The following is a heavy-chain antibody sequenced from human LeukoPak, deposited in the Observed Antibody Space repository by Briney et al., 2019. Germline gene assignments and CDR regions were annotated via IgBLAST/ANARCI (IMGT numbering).Heavy chain of an antibody. J-gene: IGHJ5*02. V-gene: IGHV3-7*01. CDR2: IKQDGSEK. CDR3: ARGRGIAEWFDP. D-gene: IGHD6-13*01. CDR1: GFTFSSYG. Sequence: PGGSLRLSCAASGFTFSSYGMHWVHQAPGKGLEWVANIKQDGSEKYYVDSVKGRFTISRDNAKNSLYLQMNSLRAEDTAVYYCARGRGIAEWFDPWGQGTLVTVSS.